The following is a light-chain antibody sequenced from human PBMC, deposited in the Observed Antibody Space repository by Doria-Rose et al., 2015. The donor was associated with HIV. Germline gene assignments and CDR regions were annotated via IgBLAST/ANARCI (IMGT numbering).Light chain of an antibody. J-gene: IGKJ1*01. CDR3: HQYGTSWT. CDR2: DGS. Sequence: EIVLTQSPGTLSLSPGERATLSCRASQSFSSTYLAWCQQKPGQAPSLLIYDGSTRATGIPDRFSASRSGTDFTLTINRLEPEDFALYYCHQYGTSWTFGQGTKVEI. CDR1: QSFSSTY. V-gene: IGKV3-20*01.